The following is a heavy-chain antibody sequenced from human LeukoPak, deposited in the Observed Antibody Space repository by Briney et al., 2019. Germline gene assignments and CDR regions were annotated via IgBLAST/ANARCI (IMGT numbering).Heavy chain of an antibody. J-gene: IGHJ4*02. CDR3: AQTWGRYDSSGYPYYFDY. D-gene: IGHD3-22*01. CDR2: MYHSGST. V-gene: IGHV4-38-2*02. CDR1: GYSISSGYY. Sequence: NTSETLSLTCTVSGYSISSGYYWGWIRQPPGKGLEWIGSMYHSGSTYYNPSLKSRVTISVDTSKNQFSLKLSSVTAADTAVYYCAQTWGRYDSSGYPYYFDYWGQGTLVTVSS.